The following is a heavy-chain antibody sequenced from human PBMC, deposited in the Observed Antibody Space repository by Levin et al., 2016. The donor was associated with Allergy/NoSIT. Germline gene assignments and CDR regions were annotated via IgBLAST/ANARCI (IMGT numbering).Heavy chain of an antibody. CDR1: GYTFTSYG. Sequence: SVKVSCKASGYTFTSYGISWVRQAPGQGLEWMGWINTNTGNPTYAQGFTGRFVFSLDTSVSTAYLQISSLKAEDTAVYYCARPMVRGVHNFDYWGQGTLVTVSS. V-gene: IGHV7-4-1*02. J-gene: IGHJ4*02. CDR3: ARPMVRGVHNFDY. CDR2: INTNTGNP. D-gene: IGHD3-10*01.